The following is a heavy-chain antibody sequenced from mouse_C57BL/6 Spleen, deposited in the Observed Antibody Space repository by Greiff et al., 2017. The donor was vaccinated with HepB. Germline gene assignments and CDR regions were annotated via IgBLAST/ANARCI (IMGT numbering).Heavy chain of an antibody. CDR3: ARSGGLRRDLYCYFDV. J-gene: IGHJ1*03. V-gene: IGHV1-53*01. D-gene: IGHD2-4*01. CDR2: INPSNGGT. CDR1: GYTFTSYW. Sequence: VQLQQPGTELVKPGASVKLSCKASGYTFTSYWMHWVKQRPGQGLEWIGNINPSNGGTNYNEKFKSKATLTVDKSSSTAYMQLSSLTSEDSAVYYCARSGGLRRDLYCYFDVWGTGTTVTVSS.